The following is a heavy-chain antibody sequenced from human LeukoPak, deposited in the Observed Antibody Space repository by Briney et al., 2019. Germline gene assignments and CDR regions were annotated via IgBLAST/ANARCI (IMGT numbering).Heavy chain of an antibody. D-gene: IGHD3-10*01. V-gene: IGHV4-34*01. Sequence: SETLSLTCAVYGGFFSGYYWSWIRQPPGKGLEWIGEINHSGSTNFNPSLKSRVTISVDTSKDQFSLKLSSVTAADTAVYYCARFPGSGSQIDYWGQGTRVTVSS. J-gene: IGHJ4*02. CDR2: INHSGST. CDR3: ARFPGSGSQIDY. CDR1: GGFFSGYY.